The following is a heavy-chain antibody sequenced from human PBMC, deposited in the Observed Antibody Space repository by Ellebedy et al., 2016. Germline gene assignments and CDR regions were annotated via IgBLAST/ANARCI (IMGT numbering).Heavy chain of an antibody. V-gene: IGHV4-61*05. CDR3: ARQRRDLGYYFDY. Sequence: SETLSLTCTVSGGSISSSSYYWGWIRQPPGKGLEWIGFIYYSGSTNYNPSLKSRITISVDTSKNQFSLKLSSVTAADTAVYYCARQRRDLGYYFDYWGQGTLVTVSS. D-gene: IGHD2-15*01. CDR1: GGSISSSSYY. CDR2: IYYSGST. J-gene: IGHJ4*02.